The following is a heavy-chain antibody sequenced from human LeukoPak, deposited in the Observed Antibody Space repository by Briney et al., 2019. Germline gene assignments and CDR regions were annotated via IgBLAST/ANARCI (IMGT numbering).Heavy chain of an antibody. CDR1: GGSITSSDW. V-gene: IGHV4-4*02. CDR3: ASPYGSGIYYNL. CDR2: IYHSGIT. Sequence: PSETLSLTCVVSGGSITSSDWWSWVRQPPGKGLEWIGEIYHSGITTYNPSLKSRVTISVDRSKEQFSLKLTSVTAADTAVYYCASPYGSGIYYNLWGQGTLVTVSS. D-gene: IGHD3-10*01. J-gene: IGHJ5*02.